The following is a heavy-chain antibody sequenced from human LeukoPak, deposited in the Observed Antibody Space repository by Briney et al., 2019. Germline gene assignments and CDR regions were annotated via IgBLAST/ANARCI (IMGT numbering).Heavy chain of an antibody. V-gene: IGHV3-23*01. CDR2: VSGSGGST. J-gene: IGHJ5*02. Sequence: PGGSLRLFCGASGFTFSSYDMTWLRQAPGKGLEWVSGVSGSGGSTYYADCVKGRFTTSRDNSKNTLYLQMNSLRAEDAAVYFCAKEDRVYGSGKNNWFDPWGQGTLVTVSS. CDR1: GFTFSSYD. CDR3: AKEDRVYGSGKNNWFDP. D-gene: IGHD3-10*01.